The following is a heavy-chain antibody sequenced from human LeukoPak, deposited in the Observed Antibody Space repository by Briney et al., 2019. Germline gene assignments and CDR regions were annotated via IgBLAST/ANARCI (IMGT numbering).Heavy chain of an antibody. J-gene: IGHJ4*02. D-gene: IGHD3-10*01. Sequence: GGSLRLTCAASGFTVSSNYMSWVRQAPGKGLEWVSVIYSGGSTYYADSVKGRFTISRHNSKNTLYLQMNSLRAEDTAVYYCAKGDPYGSGSYPVDYWGQGTLVTVSS. V-gene: IGHV3-53*04. CDR1: GFTVSSNY. CDR3: AKGDPYGSGSYPVDY. CDR2: IYSGGST.